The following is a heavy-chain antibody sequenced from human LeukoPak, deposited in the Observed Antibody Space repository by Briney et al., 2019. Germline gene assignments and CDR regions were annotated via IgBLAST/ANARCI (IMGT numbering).Heavy chain of an antibody. V-gene: IGHV1-18*01. CDR3: ARDRHGSGTYNYYGMDV. D-gene: IGHD3-10*01. Sequence: ASVKVSCKASGYTFTSYGISWVRQAPGQGLEWMGWISAYNGNTNYAQKLQGRVTITRDTSTNTVYMEVSSLRSEDTAVYYCARDRHGSGTYNYYGMDVWGQGTTVTVSS. J-gene: IGHJ6*02. CDR1: GYTFTSYG. CDR2: ISAYNGNT.